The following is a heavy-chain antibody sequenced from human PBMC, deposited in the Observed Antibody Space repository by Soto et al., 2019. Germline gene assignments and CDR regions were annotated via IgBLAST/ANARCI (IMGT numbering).Heavy chain of an antibody. J-gene: IGHJ3*02. V-gene: IGHV1-8*01. CDR2: MNPNSGNT. CDR3: TVVPASDAFDI. D-gene: IGHD2-2*01. Sequence: ASVKVSCKASGYTFTSYDINWVRQATGQGLEWMGWMNPNSGNTGYAQKFQGRVTMTRNTSISTVYMELSSLRSEDTAVYYCTVVPASDAFDIWGQGTMVTVSS. CDR1: GYTFTSYD.